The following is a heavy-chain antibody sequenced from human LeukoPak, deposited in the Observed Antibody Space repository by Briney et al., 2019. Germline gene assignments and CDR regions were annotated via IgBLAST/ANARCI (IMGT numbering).Heavy chain of an antibody. CDR2: IKQDGSEK. CDR1: GFTFSSYG. V-gene: IGHV3-7*01. Sequence: PGGSLRLSCAASGFTFSSYGMHWVRQAPGKGLEWVANIKQDGSEKYYVDSVKGRFTISRDNAKNSLYLQMNSLRAEDTAVYYCARARGYYGSGTFDYWGQGTLVTVSS. J-gene: IGHJ4*02. CDR3: ARARGYYGSGTFDY. D-gene: IGHD3-10*01.